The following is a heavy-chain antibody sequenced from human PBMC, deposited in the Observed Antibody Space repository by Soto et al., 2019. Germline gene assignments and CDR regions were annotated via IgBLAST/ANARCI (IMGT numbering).Heavy chain of an antibody. CDR3: AKKVPGSNPLAA. Sequence: PGGSLRLSCAASGFTVSVDSMIWVRQAPGKGLEWVSLFYNTGFIHYADSVKGRFTISRDNSKNTLYLQMNSLRVEDTAVYYCAKKVPGSNPLAAWGQGALVTVSS. V-gene: IGHV3-53*01. J-gene: IGHJ5*02. CDR1: GFTVSVDS. CDR2: FYNTGFI. D-gene: IGHD1-1*01.